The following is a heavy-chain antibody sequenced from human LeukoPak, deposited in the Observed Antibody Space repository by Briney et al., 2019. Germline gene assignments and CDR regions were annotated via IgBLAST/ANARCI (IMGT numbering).Heavy chain of an antibody. CDR3: ARRPRYSRGHYYDL. CDR1: GFTFSNAW. CDR2: ISSDGGTYYDGST. D-gene: IGHD5-18*01. Sequence: GGSLRLSCAASGFTFSNAWMSWVRQAPGKGLEWVAIISSDGGTYYDGSTYHADSVKGRFTVSRDNSKNTLFLQMNSLRAEDTAVYYCARRPRYSRGHYYDLWGQGTLVTVSS. J-gene: IGHJ4*02. V-gene: IGHV3-23*01.